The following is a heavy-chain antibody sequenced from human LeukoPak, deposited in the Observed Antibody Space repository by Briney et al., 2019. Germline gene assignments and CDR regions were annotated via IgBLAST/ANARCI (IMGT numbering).Heavy chain of an antibody. V-gene: IGHV3-23*01. CDR3: AKSMGAGTSYPIDY. CDR2: ISGSGGST. CDR1: GFTFSTYA. Sequence: GGSLRLSCAASGFTFSTYAMTWVRQAPGKGLEWVSSISGSGGSTYYADSVRGRFTISRDSSKNTLYLQMNSLRAEDTAVYYCAKSMGAGTSYPIDYWGQGTLVTVSS. J-gene: IGHJ4*02. D-gene: IGHD3-16*02.